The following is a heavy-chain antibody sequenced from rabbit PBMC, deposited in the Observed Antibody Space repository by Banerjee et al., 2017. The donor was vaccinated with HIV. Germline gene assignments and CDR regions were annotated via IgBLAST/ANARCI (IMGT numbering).Heavy chain of an antibody. V-gene: IGHV1S40*01. D-gene: IGHD4-2*01. CDR3: ARDTGSRFSSYGMDL. CDR1: GFSFSSSDY. J-gene: IGHJ6*01. CDR2: IAGSSSGFT. Sequence: QSLEESGGGLVQPEGSLTLTCKASGFSFSSSDYICWVRQAPGKGLEWISCIAGSSSGFTYSATWAKGRFTISKTSSTTVTLQMTSLTVADTATYFCARDTGSRFSSYGMDLWGQGTLVTVS.